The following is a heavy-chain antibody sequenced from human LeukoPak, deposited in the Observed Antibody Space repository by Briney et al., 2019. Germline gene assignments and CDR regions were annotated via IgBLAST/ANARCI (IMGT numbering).Heavy chain of an antibody. J-gene: IGHJ3*02. CDR3: ARVPVGGNRAFDI. CDR1: GFTFTTYW. CDR2: IDIDGSST. V-gene: IGHV3-74*01. Sequence: GGCLRLSCAASGFTFTTYWMHSVRQAPGKGLVWVSRIDIDGSSTSYAECVKGRFTTSRDNAKNTLYLQMNSLRAEDTAESYIARVPVGGNRAFDIWGQGTLVTVSS. D-gene: IGHD1-26*01.